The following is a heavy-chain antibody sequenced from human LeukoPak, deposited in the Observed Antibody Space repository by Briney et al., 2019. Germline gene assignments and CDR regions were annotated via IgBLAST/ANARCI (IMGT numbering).Heavy chain of an antibody. CDR3: ARSYSVGYYYYYYGMDV. J-gene: IGHJ6*04. CDR2: ISYDGSNK. CDR1: GFTFSSYA. V-gene: IGHV3-30*04. Sequence: GRSLRLSCAASGFTFSSYAMHWVRQAPGKGLEWVAVISYDGSNKYYADSVKGRFTISRDNSKNTLYLQMNSLRAEDTAVYYCARSYSVGYYYYYYGMDVWGKGTTVTVSS. D-gene: IGHD2-15*01.